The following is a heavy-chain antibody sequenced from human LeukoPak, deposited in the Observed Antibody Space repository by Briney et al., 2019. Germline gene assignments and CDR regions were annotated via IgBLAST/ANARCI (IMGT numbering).Heavy chain of an antibody. CDR1: GYTFTSYY. Sequence: ASVKVSCKASGYTFTSYYMHWVRQAPGQGLEWMGIINPSGGSTSYAQKFQGRVTMTRDTSTSTVYMELSSLRSEDTAVYYCARPPMITFGGVIEFDAFDIWGQGTMVTVSS. J-gene: IGHJ3*02. D-gene: IGHD3-16*02. CDR3: ARPPMITFGGVIEFDAFDI. CDR2: INPSGGST. V-gene: IGHV1-46*01.